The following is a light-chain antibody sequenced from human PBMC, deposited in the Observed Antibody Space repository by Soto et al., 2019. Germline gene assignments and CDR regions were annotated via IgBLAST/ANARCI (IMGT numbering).Light chain of an antibody. V-gene: IGKV1-39*01. CDR1: QSIIRY. Sequence: DIQMTQSPSSLSASVGDRVTITCRARQSIIRYLNWYQQKPGKAPKLLIYAESSLQSGVSSRFSGGGSGIDFTLTISSLQPEDFATYYCQQSYSTPYTFGQGTKLEI. CDR3: QQSYSTPYT. CDR2: AES. J-gene: IGKJ2*01.